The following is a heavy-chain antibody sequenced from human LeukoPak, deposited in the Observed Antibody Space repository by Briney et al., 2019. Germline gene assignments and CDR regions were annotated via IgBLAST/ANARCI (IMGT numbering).Heavy chain of an antibody. CDR3: ARDRAGYYNVDWFDP. Sequence: SETLSLTGTVSGGSISSSSYYWGWIRQPPGKGLEWIGNIYYTGSTYYNPSLKSRVTISVDTSKNQFSLKLSSVTAADTAVYYCARDRAGYYNVDWFDPWGQGTLVTVSS. D-gene: IGHD3-9*01. CDR2: IYYTGST. CDR1: GGSISSSSYY. V-gene: IGHV4-39*07. J-gene: IGHJ5*02.